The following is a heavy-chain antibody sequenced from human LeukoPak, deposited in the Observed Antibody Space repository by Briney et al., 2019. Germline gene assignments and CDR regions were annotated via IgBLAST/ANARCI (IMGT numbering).Heavy chain of an antibody. Sequence: PSETLSLACTVSGGSISSSSYYWGWIRQPPGKGLEWIGSIYYSGSTYYNPSLKSRVTISVDTSKNQFSLKLSSVTAADTAVYYCSVLCGQGNYWGQGTLVTVSS. CDR2: IYYSGST. CDR3: SVLCGQGNY. CDR1: GGSISSSSYY. D-gene: IGHD2-21*01. J-gene: IGHJ4*02. V-gene: IGHV4-39*01.